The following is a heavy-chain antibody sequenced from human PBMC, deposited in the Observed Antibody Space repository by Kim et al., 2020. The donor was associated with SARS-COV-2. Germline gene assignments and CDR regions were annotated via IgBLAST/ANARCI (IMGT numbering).Heavy chain of an antibody. V-gene: IGHV4-34*01. Sequence: SETLSLTCAVYGGSFSGYYWSWIRQPPGKGLEWIGEINHSGSTNYNPSLKSRVTISVDTSKNQFSLKLSSVTAADTAVYYCARLASSGSDYWGQGTLVTVSS. CDR3: ARLASSGSDY. CDR1: GGSFSGYY. CDR2: INHSGST. D-gene: IGHD1-1*01. J-gene: IGHJ4*02.